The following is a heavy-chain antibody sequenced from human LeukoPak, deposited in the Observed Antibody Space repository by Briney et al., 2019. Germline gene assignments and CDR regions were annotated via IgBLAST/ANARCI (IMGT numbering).Heavy chain of an antibody. CDR3: ARGPTPSYYYGSGSYYSLDF. D-gene: IGHD3-10*01. CDR2: IKQDGSEK. Sequence: PGGSLRLSCAGSGFTFSSYWMSWVRQTPGKGLEWVANIKQDGSEKYYAGSVKGRFIISRDNAKSSLFLQMNSLRAEDMAVYYCARGPTPSYYYGSGSYYSLDFWGQGTLVTVSS. V-gene: IGHV3-7*04. J-gene: IGHJ4*02. CDR1: GFTFSSYW.